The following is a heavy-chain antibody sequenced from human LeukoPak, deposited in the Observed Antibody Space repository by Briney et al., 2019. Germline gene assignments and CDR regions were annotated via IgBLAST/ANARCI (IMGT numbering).Heavy chain of an antibody. CDR1: GFTFSSYE. CDR3: ARVVVVVAATRDAFDI. J-gene: IGHJ3*02. CDR2: ISSSGSTI. Sequence: GGSLRLPCAASGFTFSSYEMNWVRQAPGKGLEWVSYISSSGSTIYYADSVKGRFTISRDNAKNSLYPQMNSLRAEDTAVYYCARVVVVVAATRDAFDIWGQGTMVTVSS. D-gene: IGHD2-15*01. V-gene: IGHV3-48*03.